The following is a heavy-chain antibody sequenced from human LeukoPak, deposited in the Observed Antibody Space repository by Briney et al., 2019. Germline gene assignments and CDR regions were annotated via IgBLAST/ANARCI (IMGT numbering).Heavy chain of an antibody. CDR3: ASPAGPLDYYYGMDV. CDR1: GYTFTGYF. Sequence: GASVKVSCKASGYTFTGYFIHWLGQAPGQGLAWMGWINPQRGGTNYAQKFQGRVTMTRDTSISTAYMELSRLRSDDTAVYYCASPAGPLDYYYGMDVWGQGTTVTVSS. CDR2: INPQRGGT. V-gene: IGHV1-2*02. J-gene: IGHJ6*02.